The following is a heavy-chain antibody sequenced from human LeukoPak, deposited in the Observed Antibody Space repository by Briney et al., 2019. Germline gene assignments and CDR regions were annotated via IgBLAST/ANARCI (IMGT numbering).Heavy chain of an antibody. V-gene: IGHV3-21*01. CDR2: ISSSSSYI. Sequence: GGSLRLSCAASGFTFSSYSMNWVRQAPGKGLEWVSSISSSSSYIYYADSVKGRFTISRDNAKNSLYLQMNSLRADDTAVYYCARVAEAAAFDYWGQGTLVTVSS. CDR1: GFTFSSYS. CDR3: ARVAEAAAFDY. J-gene: IGHJ4*02. D-gene: IGHD6-13*01.